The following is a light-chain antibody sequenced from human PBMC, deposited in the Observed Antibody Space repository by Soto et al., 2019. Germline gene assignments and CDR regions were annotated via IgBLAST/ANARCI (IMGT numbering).Light chain of an antibody. Sequence: QSALTQPASVSGTPGQSITISCTGTNSDVGGYNSVSWYQQHPGRVPKIMIYDVNIRPSGVPDRFSGSKSGNTASLTISGLQADDEADYYCSSYTSISALVFGTGTKRTVL. CDR1: NSDVGGYNS. CDR3: SSYTSISALV. V-gene: IGLV2-14*01. CDR2: DVN. J-gene: IGLJ1*01.